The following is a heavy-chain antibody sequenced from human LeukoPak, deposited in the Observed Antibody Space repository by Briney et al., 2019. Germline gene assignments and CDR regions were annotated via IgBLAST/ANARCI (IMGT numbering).Heavy chain of an antibody. Sequence: ASVKVSCKASGYTFTNYAIHWVRQAPGQRLEWMGWINAGSGNTKYSQTFQGRVTITRDTSASTAYMELSSLRSEDTAVYHCARPESRGNGYYELDFDYWGQGTLVTVSS. D-gene: IGHD3-22*01. V-gene: IGHV1-3*01. J-gene: IGHJ4*02. CDR2: INAGSGNT. CDR3: ARPESRGNGYYELDFDY. CDR1: GYTFTNYA.